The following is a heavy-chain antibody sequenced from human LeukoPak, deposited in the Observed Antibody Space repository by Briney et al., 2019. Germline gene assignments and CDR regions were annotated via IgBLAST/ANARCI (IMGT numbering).Heavy chain of an antibody. CDR3: ARARVPIAVAGLYYFDY. CDR1: GYTFTAYY. CDR2: IKPDSGSS. D-gene: IGHD6-19*01. Sequence: ASVKVSCKASGYTFTAYYMHWLRQAPGQGPEWMGWIKPDSGSSHYAQKFQGRVTMTRDTSSNSAYMDLTRLKSDDTALYYCARARVPIAVAGLYYFDYWGQGALVTVSS. J-gene: IGHJ4*02. V-gene: IGHV1-2*02.